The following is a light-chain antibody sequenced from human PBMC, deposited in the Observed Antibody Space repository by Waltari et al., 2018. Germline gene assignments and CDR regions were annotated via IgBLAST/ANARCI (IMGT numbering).Light chain of an antibody. Sequence: QTVVTQSPSLSVSPGGTVTLPCDLSSGSRSTTSYASWYQQTPGQPQRTLVYKANSRSSGVPDRFSGSILGNRAALTITGAQAEDESDYYCLLYLGSGIFVFGGGTKLTVL. CDR2: KAN. V-gene: IGLV8-61*01. CDR1: SGSRSTTSY. CDR3: LLYLGSGIFV. J-gene: IGLJ3*02.